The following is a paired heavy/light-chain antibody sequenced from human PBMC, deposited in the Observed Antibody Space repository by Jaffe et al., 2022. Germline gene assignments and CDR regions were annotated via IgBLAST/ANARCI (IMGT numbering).Light chain of an antibody. Sequence: DIQMTQSPSSLSASVGDRVTITCRASQSISSYLNWYQQKPGKAPKLLIYAASSLQSGVPSRFSGSGSGTDFTLTISSLQPEDFATYYCQQSYSTPPTFGQGTRLEIK. V-gene: IGKV1-39*01. CDR1: QSISSY. CDR2: AAS. J-gene: IGKJ5*01. CDR3: QQSYSTPPT.
Heavy chain of an antibody. CDR1: GGSFSGYY. Sequence: QVQLQQWGAGLLKPSETLSLTCAVYGGSFSGYYWSWIRQPPGKGLEWIGEINHSGSTNYNPSLKSRVTISVDTSKNQFSLKLSSVTAADTAVYYCAREGLLWFGELLSRGYYYYYYMDVWGKGTTVTVSS. V-gene: IGHV4-34*01. D-gene: IGHD3-10*01. J-gene: IGHJ6*03. CDR3: AREGLLWFGELLSRGYYYYYYMDV. CDR2: INHSGST.